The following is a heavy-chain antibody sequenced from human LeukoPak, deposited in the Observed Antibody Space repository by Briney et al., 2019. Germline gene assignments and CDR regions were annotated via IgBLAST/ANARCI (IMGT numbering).Heavy chain of an antibody. CDR3: ARVKRYYYDSSGYYYFDD. J-gene: IGHJ4*02. D-gene: IGHD3-22*01. Sequence: ASVKVSCKASGYTFTSYDINWVRQATGQGLEWMGWMNPNSGNTGYAQKFQGRVTMTRNTSISTAYMELSSLRSEDTAVYYCARVKRYYYDSSGYYYFDDWGQGTLVTVSS. CDR2: MNPNSGNT. V-gene: IGHV1-8*01. CDR1: GYTFTSYD.